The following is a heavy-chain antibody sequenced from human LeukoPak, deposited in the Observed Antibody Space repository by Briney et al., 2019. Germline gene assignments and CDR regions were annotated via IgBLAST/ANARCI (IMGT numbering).Heavy chain of an antibody. D-gene: IGHD1-26*01. CDR1: GGSISSGSYY. CDR3: ARKSRGYSGSYDY. J-gene: IGHJ4*02. V-gene: IGHV4-61*02. CDR2: IYSSGST. Sequence: PSQTLSLTCTVSGGSISSGSYYWNWIRQPAGKGLEWIGRIYSSGSTNYNPSLKSRVTISVDTSKNQFSLKLSSVTAADTAVYYCARKSRGYSGSYDYWGQGTLVTVAS.